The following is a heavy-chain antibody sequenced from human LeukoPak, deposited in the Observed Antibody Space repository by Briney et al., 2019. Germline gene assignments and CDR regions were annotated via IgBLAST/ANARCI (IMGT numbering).Heavy chain of an antibody. D-gene: IGHD3-10*01. J-gene: IGHJ4*02. CDR1: GYRFTGYY. Sequence: GASVKVSCKASGYRFTGYYVHWVRQAPGQGLEWMGWINPDSGGTNFAQRFQGRATLTRDTSISTAYMELSRLTSDDTAVYYCAREAISRGIIDYWGQGTLVTVSS. V-gene: IGHV1-2*02. CDR2: INPDSGGT. CDR3: AREAISRGIIDY.